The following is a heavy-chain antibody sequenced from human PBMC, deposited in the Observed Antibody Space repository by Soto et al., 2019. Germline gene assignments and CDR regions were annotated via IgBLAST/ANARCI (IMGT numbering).Heavy chain of an antibody. D-gene: IGHD3-10*01. CDR2: IYNSGST. CDR1: GGSISSYH. CDR3: ARARITMVREVIKYNMDV. J-gene: IGHJ6*02. Sequence: KPSETLPPTCTVSGGSISSYHWSCIRRPPGKGLEWIGYIYNSGSTHSNPSLQSRVTISVDTSKNQFSLKLSSVTAADTGIYYCARARITMVREVIKYNMDVWGQGTTVT. V-gene: IGHV4-59*01.